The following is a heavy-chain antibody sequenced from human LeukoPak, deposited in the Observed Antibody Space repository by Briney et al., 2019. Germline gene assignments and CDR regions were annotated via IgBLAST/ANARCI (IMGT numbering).Heavy chain of an antibody. D-gene: IGHD4-17*01. CDR3: AKEEEDYGDYWYFDL. V-gene: IGHV4-4*02. Sequence: SETLSLTCGVSGGSITNTNYWTWVRQPPGKGLEWIGEVNLQGSTNYNPSLMGRVAISVDTSENHISLQLISVTAADTAVYYCAKEEEDYGDYWYFDLWGRGTLVTVSS. J-gene: IGHJ2*01. CDR2: VNLQGST. CDR1: GGSITNTNY.